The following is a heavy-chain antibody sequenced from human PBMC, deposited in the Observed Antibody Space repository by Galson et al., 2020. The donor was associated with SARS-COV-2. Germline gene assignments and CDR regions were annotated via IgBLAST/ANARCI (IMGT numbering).Heavy chain of an antibody. Sequence: GGSLRLSCAASGFIFNAYAMNWVRQTPGKGLEWVANIRSSGSMTFYTESVKGRFTISRDNSKSTLYLQMNSLRAEDTAIYYCARDRATSSGSTSDDVFDIWGHGTAVTVSS. CDR2: IRSSGSMT. V-gene: IGHV3-23*01. J-gene: IGHJ3*02. CDR3: ARDRATSSGSTSDDVFDI. CDR1: GFIFNAYA. D-gene: IGHD2-2*01.